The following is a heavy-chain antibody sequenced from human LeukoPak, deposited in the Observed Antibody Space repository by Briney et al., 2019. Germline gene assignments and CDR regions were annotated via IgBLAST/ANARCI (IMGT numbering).Heavy chain of an antibody. CDR2: ISSSSYI. J-gene: IGHJ5*02. D-gene: IGHD1-26*01. CDR1: GFTFSSYS. CDR3: ARGGGVSAGRPENWFDP. V-gene: IGHV3-21*01. Sequence: PGGSLRLSCAASGFTFSSYSMNWVRQAPGKGLEWVSSISSSSYIYYADSVKGRFTISRDNAKNSLYLQMNSLRAEDTAVYYCARGGGVSAGRPENWFDPWGQGTLVTVSS.